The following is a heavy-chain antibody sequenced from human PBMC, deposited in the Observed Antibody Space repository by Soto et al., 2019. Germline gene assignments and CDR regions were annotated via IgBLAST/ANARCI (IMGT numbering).Heavy chain of an antibody. CDR3: ARVNRGSYWVDY. D-gene: IGHD1-26*01. V-gene: IGHV1-69*13. J-gene: IGHJ4*02. CDR2: IIPIFGTA. CDR1: GGTFSSYA. Sequence: ASVKVSCKASGGTFSSYAISWVRQAPGQGLEWMGGIIPIFGTANYAQKFQGRVTITADESTSTAYMELSSLRSEDTAVYYCARVNRGSYWVDYWGQGTLVIVSS.